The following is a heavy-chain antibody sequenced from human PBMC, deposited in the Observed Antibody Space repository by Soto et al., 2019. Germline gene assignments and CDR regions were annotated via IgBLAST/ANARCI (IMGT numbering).Heavy chain of an antibody. Sequence: GGSLRLSCAASGFTFSSYGMHWVRQAPGKGLEWVAVIWYDGSNKYYADSVKGRFTISRDNSKNTLYLQMNSLRAEDTAVYYCARDRITMVRGVIIHYYMDVWGKGTTVTVSS. V-gene: IGHV3-33*01. CDR2: IWYDGSNK. J-gene: IGHJ6*03. D-gene: IGHD3-10*01. CDR1: GFTFSSYG. CDR3: ARDRITMVRGVIIHYYMDV.